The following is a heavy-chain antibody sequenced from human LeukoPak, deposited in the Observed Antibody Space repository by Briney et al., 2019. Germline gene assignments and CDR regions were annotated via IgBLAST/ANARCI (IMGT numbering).Heavy chain of an antibody. CDR3: ARHYCSSTSCYALRYGCFQH. V-gene: IGHV1-69*13. CDR2: IIPIFGTA. CDR1: GGTFSSYA. D-gene: IGHD2-2*01. J-gene: IGHJ1*01. Sequence: ASVKVSCKASGGTFSSYAISWVRQAPGQGLEWMGGIIPIFGTANYAQKFQGRVTITADESTSTAYMELSSLRSEDTAVYYCARHYCSSTSCYALRYGCFQHWGQGTLVTVSS.